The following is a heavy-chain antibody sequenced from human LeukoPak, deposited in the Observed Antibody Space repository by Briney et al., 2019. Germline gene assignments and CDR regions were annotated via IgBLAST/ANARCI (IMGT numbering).Heavy chain of an antibody. J-gene: IGHJ4*02. Sequence: GGSLRLSCAASGFTFSDFYMTWIRQAPGKGLEWVSSISSSSAYINYADSVKGRFTISRDNAKNSLYLQMNSLRAEDTAVYYCARVDYDVSTGYQNYFEFWGQGTLVTVSS. CDR1: GFTFSDFY. D-gene: IGHD3-9*01. CDR2: ISSSSAYI. CDR3: ARVDYDVSTGYQNYFEF. V-gene: IGHV3-11*06.